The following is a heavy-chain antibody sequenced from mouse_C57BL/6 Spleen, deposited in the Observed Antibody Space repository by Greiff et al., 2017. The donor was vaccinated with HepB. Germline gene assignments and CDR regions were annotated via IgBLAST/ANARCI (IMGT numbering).Heavy chain of an antibody. J-gene: IGHJ3*01. Sequence: VQLQHPGTELVKPGASVKLSCKASGYTFTSYWMHWVKQRPGQGLEWIGNINPSNGGTNYNEKFKSKATLNVDKSSSTAYMQLSSLTSEDSAVYDCARTSDVFDGYLAYWGQGTLVSVSA. V-gene: IGHV1-53*01. D-gene: IGHD2-3*01. CDR1: GYTFTSYW. CDR2: INPSNGGT. CDR3: ARTSDVFDGYLAY.